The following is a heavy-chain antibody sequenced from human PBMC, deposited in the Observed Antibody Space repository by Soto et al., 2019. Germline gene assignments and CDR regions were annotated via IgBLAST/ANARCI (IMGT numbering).Heavy chain of an antibody. V-gene: IGHV3-30-3*01. Sequence: GGSLRLSCAASGFTFSSYTMHWVRQAPSKGLEWVAVISSDGDKKDFADSVRGRFTISRDNSKNTLFLQMSSVRPEDSAVYYCARDIYDSRGYYPYWGQGTLVTVSS. D-gene: IGHD3-22*01. CDR1: GFTFSSYT. CDR2: ISSDGDKK. CDR3: ARDIYDSRGYYPY. J-gene: IGHJ4*02.